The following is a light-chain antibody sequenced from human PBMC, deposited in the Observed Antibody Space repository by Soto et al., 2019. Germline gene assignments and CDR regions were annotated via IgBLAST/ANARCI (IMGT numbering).Light chain of an antibody. CDR2: HAS. CDR3: QQRSNWPLT. CDR1: QSVSTS. V-gene: IGKV3-11*01. J-gene: IGKJ4*01. Sequence: EIVLTQSPATLSLPPGERATLSCRASQSVSTSLAWYQQRPGQAPRLLLYHASNRATDIPARFSGSGSGTDFTLTISSLEPEDFAIYYCQQRSNWPLTFGGGTKVEIK.